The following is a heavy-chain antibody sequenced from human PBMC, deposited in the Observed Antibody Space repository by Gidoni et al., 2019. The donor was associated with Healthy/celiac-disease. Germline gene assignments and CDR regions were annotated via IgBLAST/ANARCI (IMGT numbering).Heavy chain of an antibody. CDR2: IYYSGST. V-gene: IGHV4-59*01. CDR3: ARGAGVAVAGSPYYYYGMDV. D-gene: IGHD6-19*01. CDR1: GGSISRYY. J-gene: IGHJ6*02. Sequence: QVQLQESGPGLVKPSETLSLTCTVSGGSISRYYWSWIRQPPGKGLEWIGYIYYSGSTNYNPSLKSRVTISVDTSKNQFSLKLSSVTAADTAVYYWARGAGVAVAGSPYYYYGMDVWGQGTTVTVSS.